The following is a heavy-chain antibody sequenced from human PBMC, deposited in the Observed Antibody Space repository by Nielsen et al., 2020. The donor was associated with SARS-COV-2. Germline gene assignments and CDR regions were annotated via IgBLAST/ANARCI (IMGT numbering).Heavy chain of an antibody. V-gene: IGHV1-18*01. CDR1: GYTFTSYG. CDR2: ISAYNGNT. Sequence: ASVKVSCKASGYTFTSYGISWVRQAPGQGLEWMGWISAYNGNTNYAQKLQGRVTMTTDTSTSTAYMELRRLRSDDTAVYYCARDLGGSGSYYVDYWGQGTLVTVSS. CDR3: ARDLGGSGSYYVDY. J-gene: IGHJ4*02. D-gene: IGHD1-26*01.